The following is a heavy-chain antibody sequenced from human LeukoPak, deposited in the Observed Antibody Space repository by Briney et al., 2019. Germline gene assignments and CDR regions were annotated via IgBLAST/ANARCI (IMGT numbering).Heavy chain of an antibody. D-gene: IGHD6-13*01. Sequence: GGSLRLSCAASGFTVSTNYMSWVRQAPGKGLEWVSIIYSSGSTYYADSMKGRFTISRDNSKNTLYLQMNSLRAEDTALYYCARTSVATAEDYFDFWGQGTLVTVSS. CDR3: ARTSVATAEDYFDF. CDR1: GFTVSTNY. J-gene: IGHJ4*02. V-gene: IGHV3-53*01. CDR2: IYSSGST.